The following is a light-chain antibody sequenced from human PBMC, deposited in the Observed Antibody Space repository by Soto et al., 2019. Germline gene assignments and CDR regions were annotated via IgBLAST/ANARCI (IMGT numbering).Light chain of an antibody. CDR1: QSVSNNY. CDR2: GAS. J-gene: IGKJ1*01. V-gene: IGKV3-20*01. Sequence: EIVLTQSPGTLSLSPGERATLSCRASQSVSNNYLAWYQQKPGQAPRLLIYGASTRATGIPDRFSGSGSGTDFTLTISRLEPEDFAVYYCQQYGNSPRWTFGQGTKVDIK. CDR3: QQYGNSPRWT.